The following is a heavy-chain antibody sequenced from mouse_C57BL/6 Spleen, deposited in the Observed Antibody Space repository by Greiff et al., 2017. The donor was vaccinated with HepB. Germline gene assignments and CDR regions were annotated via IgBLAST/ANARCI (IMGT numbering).Heavy chain of an antibody. CDR1: GYTFTSYW. CDR2: IDPSDSET. J-gene: IGHJ4*01. V-gene: IGHV1-52*01. CDR3: ARRELDYAMDY. Sequence: QVQLQQPGAELVRPGSSVKLSCKASGYTFTSYWMHWVKQRPRQGLEWIGNIDPSDSETHYNQKFKDKATLTVDKSSSTAYMQLSSLTSEDSAVYYCARRELDYAMDYWGQGTSVTVSS. D-gene: IGHD4-1*01.